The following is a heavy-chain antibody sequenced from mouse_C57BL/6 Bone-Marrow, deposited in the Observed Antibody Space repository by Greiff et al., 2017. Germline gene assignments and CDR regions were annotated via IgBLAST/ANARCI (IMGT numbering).Heavy chain of an antibody. Sequence: EVMLVESGGDLVKPGGSLKLSCAASGFTFSSYGMSWVRQTPDQRLEWVATISSGGSYTYYPDSVKGRFTISRDNAKNTLYLQMSSLKSEDTAMXYYSRPCYGSSFDYWGQGTTLTVSS. V-gene: IGHV5-6*02. CDR3: SRPCYGSSFDY. J-gene: IGHJ2*01. CDR1: GFTFSSYG. CDR2: ISSGGSYT. D-gene: IGHD1-1*01.